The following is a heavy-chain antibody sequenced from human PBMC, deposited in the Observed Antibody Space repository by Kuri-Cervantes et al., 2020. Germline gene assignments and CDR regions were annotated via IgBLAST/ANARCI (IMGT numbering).Heavy chain of an antibody. J-gene: IGHJ3*02. D-gene: IGHD2-21*01. CDR1: GYSFTSYW. CDR3: ARPPPNFGHCGGYCYSDAFDI. Sequence: GESLKISCKGSGYSFTSYWIGWVRQMPGKGLEWMGIIYPGDSDTRYSPSFQGQVTISADKSISTAYLQGSSLKASDTAMYYCARPPPNFGHCGGYCYSDAFDIWGQGTMVTVSS. V-gene: IGHV5-51*01. CDR2: IYPGDSDT.